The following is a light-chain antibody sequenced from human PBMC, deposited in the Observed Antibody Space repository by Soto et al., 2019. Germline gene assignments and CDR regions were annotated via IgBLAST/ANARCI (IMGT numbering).Light chain of an antibody. J-gene: IGKJ5*01. CDR2: GVS. CDR3: QQRSNWQVT. V-gene: IGKV3D-20*02. CDR1: QSVSSTF. Sequence: EIVLTQSPGTLSLSPGERATLSCRASQSVSSTFLAWYQQKPGQAPRLLIFGVSNRATGIPDRFSGSGSGTEFTLTISSLEPEDFAVYYCQQRSNWQVTFGQGTRLEIK.